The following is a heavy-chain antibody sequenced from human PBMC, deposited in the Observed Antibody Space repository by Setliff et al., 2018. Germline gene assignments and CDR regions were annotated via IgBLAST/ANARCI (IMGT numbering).Heavy chain of an antibody. V-gene: IGHV4-4*07. CDR1: GGSISSYY. CDR2: IYTSGST. J-gene: IGHJ6*03. Sequence: PSETLSLTCTVSGGSISSYYWSWIRQPAGKGLEWIGRIYTSGSTNYNPSLKSRVTISVDTSKNQFSLKLNSVTAADMAVYYCAREQWLDPPGYYYMDVWAKGTTVTVSS. D-gene: IGHD6-19*01. CDR3: AREQWLDPPGYYYMDV.